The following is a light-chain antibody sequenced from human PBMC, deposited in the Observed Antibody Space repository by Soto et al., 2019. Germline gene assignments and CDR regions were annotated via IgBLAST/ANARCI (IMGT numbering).Light chain of an antibody. CDR2: GAS. CDR1: QSVNSNY. J-gene: IGKJ1*01. Sequence: EIVLTQSPGTLSLSPGERATLSCRASQSVNSNYLAWYQQKPGQGPRLLMYGASSRATGIPDRFSGSGSGTDFTLTISRLEPEDCAVYYCQQYDNSPRPFGQGTKVEIK. V-gene: IGKV3-20*01. CDR3: QQYDNSPRP.